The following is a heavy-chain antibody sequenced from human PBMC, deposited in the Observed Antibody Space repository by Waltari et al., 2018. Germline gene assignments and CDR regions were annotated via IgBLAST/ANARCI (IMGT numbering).Heavy chain of an antibody. CDR2: MYSGGDT. J-gene: IGHJ3*02. V-gene: IGHV3-53*01. CDR3: ATWTGGSLGAFDN. CDR1: GFTVSDNY. D-gene: IGHD7-27*01. Sequence: EVQLVESGGGLIQPGGSLRLSCEFAGFTVSDNYIGWVRQAPGKGLEWVSVMYSGGDTYDADAVRGRFTISRDNSKNTLYLQMNSLRVEDTALYYCATWTGGSLGAFDNWGQGTMVTVSS.